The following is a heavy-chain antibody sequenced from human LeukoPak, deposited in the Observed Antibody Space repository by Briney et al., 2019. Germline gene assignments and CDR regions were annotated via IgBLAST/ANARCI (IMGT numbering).Heavy chain of an antibody. CDR1: GFTFSSYS. V-gene: IGHV3-21*01. Sequence: GESLKIFCAASGFTFSSYSMNWVRQAPGKGLEWVSSINSGSSYLYYADSVKGRFTIFRDNAKNSLYLQINSLRAEDTAVYYCARGAGYCTNGVCPIFDYWGQGTLVTVSS. D-gene: IGHD2-8*01. CDR3: ARGAGYCTNGVCPIFDY. J-gene: IGHJ4*02. CDR2: INSGSSYL.